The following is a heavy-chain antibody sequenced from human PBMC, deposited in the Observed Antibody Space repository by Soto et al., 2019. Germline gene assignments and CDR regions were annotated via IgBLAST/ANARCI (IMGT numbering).Heavy chain of an antibody. CDR3: AKALIAAAGTGSYFDY. CDR1: GFTFSSYG. CDR2: ISYDGSNK. J-gene: IGHJ4*02. V-gene: IGHV3-30*18. Sequence: QVQLVESGGGVVQPGRSLRLSCAASGFTFSSYGMYWVRQAPGKGLEWVAVISYDGSNKYYADSVKGRFTISRDNSKNTLHLQMNSLRAEVTAVYYCAKALIAAAGTGSYFDYWGQGTLVTVSS. D-gene: IGHD6-13*01.